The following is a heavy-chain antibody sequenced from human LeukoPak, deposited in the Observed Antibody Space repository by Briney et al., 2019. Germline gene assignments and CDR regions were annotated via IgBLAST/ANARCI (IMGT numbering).Heavy chain of an antibody. J-gene: IGHJ6*03. V-gene: IGHV3-74*01. Sequence: QAGGSLRLSCAVSGFTFSTYWMHWVRQAPGKGLVWVSRINSDGSSTTYADSVMGRFTISRDNATNTLYLQINSLRAEDTAVYYCARSTSHYYYYYMDVWGKGTTVTISS. CDR3: ARSTSHYYYYYMDV. CDR1: GFTFSTYW. CDR2: INSDGSST.